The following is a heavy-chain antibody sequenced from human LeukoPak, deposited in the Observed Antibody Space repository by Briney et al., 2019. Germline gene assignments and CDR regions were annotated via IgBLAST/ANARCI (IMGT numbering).Heavy chain of an antibody. Sequence: PGGSLRLSCAASGFTFSSYAMNWVRQAPGKGLEWVAVISYDGSKKYYADSVKGRFTISRDNSENTLYLQMNSLRAEDTAVYYCARDGAARSDAFDIWGQGTMVTVSS. V-gene: IGHV3-30-3*01. CDR1: GFTFSSYA. CDR3: ARDGAARSDAFDI. CDR2: ISYDGSKK. J-gene: IGHJ3*02. D-gene: IGHD2-15*01.